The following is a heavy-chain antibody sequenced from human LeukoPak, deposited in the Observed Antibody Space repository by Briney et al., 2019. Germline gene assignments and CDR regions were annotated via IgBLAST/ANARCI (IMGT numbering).Heavy chain of an antibody. CDR2: INPNSGGT. Sequence: GASVKVSCKASGYTFTGYYMRWVRQAPGQGLEWMGWINPNSGGTNYAQKFQGRVTMTRDTSISTAYMELSRLRSDDTAVYYCARGITYYYDSSGELLGPNWFDPWGQGTLVTVSS. CDR3: ARGITYYYDSSGELLGPNWFDP. D-gene: IGHD3-22*01. CDR1: GYTFTGYY. V-gene: IGHV1-2*02. J-gene: IGHJ5*02.